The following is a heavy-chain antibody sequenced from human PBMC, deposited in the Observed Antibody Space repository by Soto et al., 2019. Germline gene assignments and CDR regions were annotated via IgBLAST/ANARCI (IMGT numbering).Heavy chain of an antibody. CDR2: INPSGGST. D-gene: IGHD3-3*01. Sequence: AASVKVSCKASGYTFTSYYMHWVRQAPGQGLEWMGIINPSGGSTSYAQKFQGRVTMTRDTSTSTVYMELSGLRSEDTAVYYCATPYQYYDFWGGYYYYGMDVWGQGTTVTVSS. CDR3: ATPYQYYDFWGGYYYYGMDV. CDR1: GYTFTSYY. V-gene: IGHV1-46*01. J-gene: IGHJ6*02.